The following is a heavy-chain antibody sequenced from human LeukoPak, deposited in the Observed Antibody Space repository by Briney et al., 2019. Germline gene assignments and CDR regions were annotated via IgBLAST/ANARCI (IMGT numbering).Heavy chain of an antibody. D-gene: IGHD2-2*02. CDR2: INHSGST. J-gene: IGHJ4*02. Sequence: PSETLSLTCAVYGGSFSGYYWSWIRQPPGKGLEWIGEINHSGSTNYNPSLKSRVTISVDTSKNQFSLKLSSVTAADTAVYYCARGRRYCSSTSCYTQKAYYFHYWGQGTLVTVSS. CDR1: GGSFSGYY. V-gene: IGHV4-34*01. CDR3: ARGRRYCSSTSCYTQKAYYFHY.